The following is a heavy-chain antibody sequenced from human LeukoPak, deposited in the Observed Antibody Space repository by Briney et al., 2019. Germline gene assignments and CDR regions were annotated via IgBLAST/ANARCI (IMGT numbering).Heavy chain of an antibody. CDR1: GVSFSGYY. D-gene: IGHD3-22*01. CDR3: ARGRHDSSGYYQRDYYYMDV. V-gene: IGHV4-34*01. Sequence: PAETLTLTCAVYGVSFSGYYWSWIRQPPGKGLEWMAEINQSGSTNYNLSLKSRVTISVDTSKTHFSLKLRSVSAADTAVYYCARGRHDSSGYYQRDYYYMDVWGKGTTVTVSS. CDR2: INQSGST. J-gene: IGHJ6*03.